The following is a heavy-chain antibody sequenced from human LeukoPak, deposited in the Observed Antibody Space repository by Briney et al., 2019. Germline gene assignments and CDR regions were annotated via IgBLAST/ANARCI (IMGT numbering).Heavy chain of an antibody. J-gene: IGHJ6*02. D-gene: IGHD1-26*01. Sequence: PSETLSLTCTVSGGSVSSGSYYWSWIRQPPGKGLEWIGYIYYSGSTNYNPSLKSRVTISVDTSKNQFSLKLSSVTAADMAVYYCASQTRIIVGPTDYYGMDVWGQGTTVTVSS. V-gene: IGHV4-61*01. CDR3: ASQTRIIVGPTDYYGMDV. CDR1: GGSVSSGSYY. CDR2: IYYSGST.